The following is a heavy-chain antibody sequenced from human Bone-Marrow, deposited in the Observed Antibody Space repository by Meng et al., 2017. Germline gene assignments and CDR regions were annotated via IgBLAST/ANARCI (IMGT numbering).Heavy chain of an antibody. D-gene: IGHD6-13*01. V-gene: IGHV1-2*02. Sequence: GQSACKEKNPWAQVKFSYKASGYPLPGYYIRGVRQAPGQGLEWMGIINPSGGSTSYAQKFQGRVTMTGDTSISTAYMELSGLRSDDTAMYYCARDEDISAAGKLFGDYWGQGTLVTVSS. J-gene: IGHJ4*02. CDR3: ARDEDISAAGKLFGDY. CDR2: INPSGGST. CDR1: GYPLPGYY.